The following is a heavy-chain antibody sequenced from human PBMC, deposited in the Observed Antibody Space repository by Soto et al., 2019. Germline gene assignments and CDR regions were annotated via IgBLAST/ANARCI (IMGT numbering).Heavy chain of an antibody. V-gene: IGHV1-8*01. CDR1: GYSFTSLD. D-gene: IGHD1-26*01. Sequence: ASVKVSCKASGYSFTSLDINWVRQTAGQGLEWMGWMEPSTGRTGYAQKFQGRVTMTRDTSINTAYMELTTLTSDETAFYYCARGVSAGVDYWGQGTLVTVS. CDR3: ARGVSAGVDY. CDR2: MEPSTGRT. J-gene: IGHJ4*02.